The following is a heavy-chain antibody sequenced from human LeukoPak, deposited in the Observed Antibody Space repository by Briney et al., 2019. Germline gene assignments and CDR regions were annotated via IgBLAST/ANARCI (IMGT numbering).Heavy chain of an antibody. V-gene: IGHV3-21*01. J-gene: IGHJ4*02. Sequence: GGSLRLSCAASGFTLSSYSMNWVRPAPGERLEWVSSISSSSSYIYYADSVKGRFTTSRDNAKNSLYLQMNSLRAEDTAVYYCARDWSGSYPIDYWGQGTMVTVSS. CDR2: ISSSSSYI. CDR1: GFTLSSYS. D-gene: IGHD1-26*01. CDR3: ARDWSGSYPIDY.